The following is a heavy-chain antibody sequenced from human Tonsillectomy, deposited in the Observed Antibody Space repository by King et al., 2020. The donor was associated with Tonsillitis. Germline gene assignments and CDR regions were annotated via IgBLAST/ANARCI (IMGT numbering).Heavy chain of an antibody. V-gene: IGHV3-15*01. J-gene: IGHJ4*02. CDR3: TTGRSGWYVGWLDFDY. CDR2: IKSKTDGGTT. CDR1: GFTFSNAW. D-gene: IGHD6-19*01. Sequence: VQLVESGGGLVKPGGSLRLSCAASGFTFSNAWMSWVRQAPGKGLEWVGRIKSKTDGGTTDYAAPVKGRFTNSRDDSKNTLYLQMNSLKTEDTAVYYCTTGRSGWYVGWLDFDYWGQGTLVTVSS.